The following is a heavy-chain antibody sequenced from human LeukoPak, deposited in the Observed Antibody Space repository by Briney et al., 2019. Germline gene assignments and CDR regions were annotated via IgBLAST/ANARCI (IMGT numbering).Heavy chain of an antibody. CDR1: GFTLSTYA. Sequence: GGSLRLSCADSGFTLSTYAMSSGRQAPGKRLERGSLISGNAGSTYYADSVKGRFTISRGITKSTLYLQMNSLRAEDTAVYYCAKDGLQFSEWLPPLGYWGQGTLVTVSS. CDR2: ISGNAGST. V-gene: IGHV3-23*01. CDR3: AKDGLQFSEWLPPLGY. J-gene: IGHJ4*02. D-gene: IGHD3-3*01.